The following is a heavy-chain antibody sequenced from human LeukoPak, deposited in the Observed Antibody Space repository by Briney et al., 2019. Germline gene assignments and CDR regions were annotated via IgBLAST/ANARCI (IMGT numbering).Heavy chain of an antibody. V-gene: IGHV1-2*02. J-gene: IGHJ5*02. CDR3: ARHMTTANNWFDP. CDR2: INPSSGGT. Sequence: SVKVSCKASGYTFNGYYMHWVRQAPGQGLEWMGWINPSSGGTNYAQKFQGRVTMTRDTSISTAYMELSRLISDDTAVYYCARHMTTANNWFDPWGQGTLVTVPS. CDR1: GYTFNGYY. D-gene: IGHD4-17*01.